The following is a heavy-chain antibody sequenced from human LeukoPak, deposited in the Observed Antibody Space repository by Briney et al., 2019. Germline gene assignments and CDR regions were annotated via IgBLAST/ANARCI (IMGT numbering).Heavy chain of an antibody. V-gene: IGHV3-23*01. D-gene: IGHD1-14*01. CDR1: GFTFSNYA. CDR3: AKPARTDYVDY. CDR2: INGGGTST. Sequence: GGSLRLSCAASGFTFSNYAMNWVRQAPGKGLDWVSSINGGGTSTYYAYSVKGRFTISRDNSKNTLYLQMNSLRAEDTAVYYCAKPARTDYVDYWGQGTLVTVSS. J-gene: IGHJ4*02.